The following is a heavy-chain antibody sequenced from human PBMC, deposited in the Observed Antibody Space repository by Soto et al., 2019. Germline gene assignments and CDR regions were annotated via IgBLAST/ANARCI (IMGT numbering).Heavy chain of an antibody. CDR1: GGTFSSYA. Sequence: QVQLVQSGAEVKKPGSSVKVSCKASGGTFSSYAISWVRQAPGQGLEWMGGIIPIFGTANYAQKFQGRVTITADESTGTAYMELRSLRSEDTAVYYCARAGEGGSRLGGWGYWGQGTLVTVSS. D-gene: IGHD1-26*01. CDR3: ARAGEGGSRLGGWGY. J-gene: IGHJ4*02. V-gene: IGHV1-69*01. CDR2: IIPIFGTA.